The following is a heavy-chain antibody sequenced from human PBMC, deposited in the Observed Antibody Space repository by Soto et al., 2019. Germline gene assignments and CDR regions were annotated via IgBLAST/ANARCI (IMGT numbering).Heavy chain of an antibody. CDR2: IYYSGST. D-gene: IGHD3-3*01. CDR3: AREVRSSGYFDS. V-gene: IGHV4-59*01. J-gene: IGHJ4*02. Sequence: SETLSLTCTVSGGSINNYYWSWIRQPPGKGLEWIAYIYYSGSTNYNPSLKSRVTISVDTSKNQFSLKLSSVTAADTAVYYCAREVRSSGYFDSWGQGTLVTVSS. CDR1: GGSINNYY.